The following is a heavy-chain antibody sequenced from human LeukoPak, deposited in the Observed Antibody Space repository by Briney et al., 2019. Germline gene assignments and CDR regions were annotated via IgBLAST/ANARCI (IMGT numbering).Heavy chain of an antibody. J-gene: IGHJ6*02. CDR1: GHTFTSYG. CDR2: ISAYNGNT. D-gene: IGHD3-10*01. CDR3: ARVTMVRGVTAYYYYGMDV. Sequence: ASVMVSCKASGHTFTSYGISWVRQAPGQGLEWMGWISAYNGNTNYAQKLQGRVTMTTDPSTSTAYMELRSLRSDDTAVYYCARVTMVRGVTAYYYYGMDVWGQGTTVTVSS. V-gene: IGHV1-18*01.